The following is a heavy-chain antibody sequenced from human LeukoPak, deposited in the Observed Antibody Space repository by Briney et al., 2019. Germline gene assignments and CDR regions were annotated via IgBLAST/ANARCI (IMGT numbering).Heavy chain of an antibody. Sequence: GGSLRLSCAASGFTVSSNYMSWVRQAPGKGLEWVSVIYSGGSTYYADSVKGRFTISRDNSKNTLYLQMNSLRAEDTAVYYCAKDGTPRDYYYSYMDVWAKGPRSPSP. CDR1: GFTVSSNY. J-gene: IGHJ6*03. CDR3: AKDGTPRDYYYSYMDV. D-gene: IGHD1-1*01. V-gene: IGHV3-53*01. CDR2: IYSGGST.